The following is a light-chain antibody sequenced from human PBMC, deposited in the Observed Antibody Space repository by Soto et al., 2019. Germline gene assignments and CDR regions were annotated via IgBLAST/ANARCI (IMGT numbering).Light chain of an antibody. CDR3: QQYGSSPWT. V-gene: IGKV3-20*01. Sequence: EIVLTQSPGTLSLSPGERATLSCRASQSVSSSFLAWYQQKPGQAPRLLIYGASSRATGIPDRFSGSGSGTAFPLTISRLELEDVAVYCCQQYGSSPWTFGQGTKLEIK. CDR1: QSVSSSF. J-gene: IGKJ1*01. CDR2: GAS.